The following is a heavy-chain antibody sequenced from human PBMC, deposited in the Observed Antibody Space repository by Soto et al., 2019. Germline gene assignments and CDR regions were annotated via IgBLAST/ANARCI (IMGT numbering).Heavy chain of an antibody. Sequence: SVKVSCKASGGTFSSYAISWVRQAPGQGLEWMGGIIPIFGTANYAQKFQGRVTITADESTSTAYMELSSLRSEDTAVYYCARSVVPAAIRNYFDYWGQGTLVTVSS. CDR3: ARSVVPAAIRNYFDY. J-gene: IGHJ4*02. CDR2: IIPIFGTA. CDR1: GGTFSSYA. V-gene: IGHV1-69*13. D-gene: IGHD2-2*02.